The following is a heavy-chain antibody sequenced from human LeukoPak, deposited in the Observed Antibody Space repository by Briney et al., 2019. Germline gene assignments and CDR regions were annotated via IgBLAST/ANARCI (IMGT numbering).Heavy chain of an antibody. Sequence: GRSLRLSCAASGFTFSSFWMTWVRQAPGKGLEWVANIKQDGSEKYYVDSVKGRFTISRDNAKNSLYLQMNSLRADDTAVYYCARVRGTYYMDVWGQGTTVTVSS. V-gene: IGHV3-7*05. CDR1: GFTFSSFW. CDR3: ARVRGTYYMDV. J-gene: IGHJ6*02. D-gene: IGHD3-10*01. CDR2: IKQDGSEK.